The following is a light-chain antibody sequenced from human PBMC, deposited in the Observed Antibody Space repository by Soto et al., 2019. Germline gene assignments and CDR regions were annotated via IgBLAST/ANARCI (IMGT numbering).Light chain of an antibody. CDR2: DAS. CDR1: QDIRNR. Sequence: DIQMTQSPPSLSASVGDRVTITCQASQDIRNRLNWYRQKPGKAPEVLIYDASNLATGVPSRFTGSGSDIDFTLAISSLQPEDIATDYCHPYDNPLRLTIGPGTKVNIQ. CDR3: HPYDNPLRLT. V-gene: IGKV1-33*01. J-gene: IGKJ3*01.